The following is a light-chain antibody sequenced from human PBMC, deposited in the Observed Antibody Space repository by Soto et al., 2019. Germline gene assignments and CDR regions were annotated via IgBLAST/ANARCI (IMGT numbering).Light chain of an antibody. V-gene: IGKV1-5*01. J-gene: IGKJ4*01. CDR2: DAS. CDR1: QSISSY. CDR3: QQYDNYPLT. Sequence: DIQMTQSPSSLSASVGDRVTITCRASQSISSYLNWYQQKPGTAPKLLIFDASRLESGVPSRFSGSASGTEFTLTISSLQPDDFATYYCQQYDNYPLTFGGGNKVDIK.